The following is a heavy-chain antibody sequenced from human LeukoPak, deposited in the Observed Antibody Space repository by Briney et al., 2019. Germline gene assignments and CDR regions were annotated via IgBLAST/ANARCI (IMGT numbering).Heavy chain of an antibody. CDR3: AKPLVSDYYDSSGYWGY. CDR1: GFTFSSYA. Sequence: GGSLRLSCAASGFTFSSYAMSWVRQAPGKGLEWVSAISGSGDSTYYSDSVKGRFTISRDNSKNTLYVQINSPRAEDTAVYYCAKPLVSDYYDSSGYWGYWGQGTLVTVSS. J-gene: IGHJ4*02. CDR2: ISGSGDST. D-gene: IGHD3-22*01. V-gene: IGHV3-23*01.